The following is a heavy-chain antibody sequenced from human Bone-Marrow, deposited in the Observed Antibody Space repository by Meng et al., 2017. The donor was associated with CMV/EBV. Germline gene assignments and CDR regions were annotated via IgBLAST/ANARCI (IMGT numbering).Heavy chain of an antibody. J-gene: IGHJ4*02. CDR1: GFTFSSYS. CDR2: ISSSSSTI. V-gene: IGHV3-48*02. D-gene: IGHD6-13*01. Sequence: GGSLRLSCAASGFTFSSYSMNWVRQAPGKGLEWVSYISSSSSTIYYADSVKGRFTISRDNAKNSLYLQMNSLRDEDTAVYYCARDLQKGRPAAAVDYWGQGTLVTVSS. CDR3: ARDLQKGRPAAAVDY.